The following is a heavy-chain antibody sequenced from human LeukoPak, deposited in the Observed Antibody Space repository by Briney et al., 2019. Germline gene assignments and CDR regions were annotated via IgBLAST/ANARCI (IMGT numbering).Heavy chain of an antibody. D-gene: IGHD5-24*01. V-gene: IGHV3-74*01. Sequence: GGSLRLSCETAGFTFSSYVMHWVRRTPGKGLVWVSRISHDGIISYADSVKGRFTISRDNAKNTLTLQMNSLRVEDTAVYFCARDWVYKIDYWGRGTLVTVSS. CDR1: GFTFSSYV. J-gene: IGHJ4*02. CDR3: ARDWVYKIDY. CDR2: ISHDGII.